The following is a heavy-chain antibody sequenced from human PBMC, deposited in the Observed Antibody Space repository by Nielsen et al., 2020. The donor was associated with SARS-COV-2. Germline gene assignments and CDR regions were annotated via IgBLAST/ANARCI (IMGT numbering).Heavy chain of an antibody. V-gene: IGHV4-30-4*01. CDR2: IYYSGST. J-gene: IGHJ6*02. CDR1: GGSISSGGYY. CDR3: ARDPRRAIRELLQTYYYYGMDV. Sequence: SETLSLTCTVSGGSISSGGYYWSWIRQSPGKGLEWIGYIYYSGSTYYNPSLKSRVTISVDKSKNQFSLKLSSVTAADTAVYYCARDPRRAIRELLQTYYYYGMDVWGQGTTVTVSS. D-gene: IGHD1-26*01.